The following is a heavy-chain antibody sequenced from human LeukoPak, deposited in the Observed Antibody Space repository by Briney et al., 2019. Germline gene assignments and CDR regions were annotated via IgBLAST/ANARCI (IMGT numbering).Heavy chain of an antibody. D-gene: IGHD3-22*01. V-gene: IGHV3-23*01. CDR3: AKRGVVIRVILVGFHKEAYYFDS. CDR2: ISDSAGKT. CDR1: GITLSNYG. J-gene: IGHJ4*02. Sequence: GSLRLSCAVSGITLSNYGMSWVRQAPGKGLEWVAGISDSAGKTNYADSVKGRFTISRDSPKNTLYLQMNSLRAEDTAVYFCAKRGVVIRVILVGFHKEAYYFDSWGQGALVTVSS.